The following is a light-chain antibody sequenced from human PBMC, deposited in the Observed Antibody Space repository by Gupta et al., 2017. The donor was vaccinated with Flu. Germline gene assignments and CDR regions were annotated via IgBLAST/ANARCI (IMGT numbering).Light chain of an antibody. CDR1: TEAVTGDYY. CDR2: SAS. Sequence: QTVVTQEPSLTVSPGGTVTLTWGSSTEAVTGDYYTNWFQQKPGQAPRALIYSASNKHSWTPARFSGSLLGGKAALTLSGVQPEDEADYYCLLYYGSAQLYVFGSGTRVTVL. J-gene: IGLJ1*01. V-gene: IGLV7-43*01. CDR3: LLYYGSAQLYV.